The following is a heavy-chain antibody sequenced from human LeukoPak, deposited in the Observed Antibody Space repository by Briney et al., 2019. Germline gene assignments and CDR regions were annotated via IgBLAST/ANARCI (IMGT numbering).Heavy chain of an antibody. Sequence: GGSLRLSCEASGYTFTSYSINWVRQAPGQGLEWVSSISRNSSYIYYAQKVKGRFTISRDTATNTLYLQMNSLRADDTALYYCARGTCSSTSCFLLDYWGQGALVTVCS. CDR1: GYTFTSYS. CDR3: ARGTCSSTSCFLLDY. V-gene: IGHV3-21*01. J-gene: IGHJ4*02. D-gene: IGHD2-2*01. CDR2: ISRNSSYI.